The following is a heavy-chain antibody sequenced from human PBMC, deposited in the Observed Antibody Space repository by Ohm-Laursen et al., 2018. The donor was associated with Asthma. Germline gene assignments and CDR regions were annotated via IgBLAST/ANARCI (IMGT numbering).Heavy chain of an antibody. J-gene: IGHJ4*02. CDR3: ARGTYCSSTSCSTDFDY. D-gene: IGHD2-2*01. Sequence: GSLRLSCAASGFAFSSYSMNWVRQAPGKGLEWVSSISSSSSYIYYADSVKGRFTISRDNAKNSLYLQMNSLRAEDTAVYYCARGTYCSSTSCSTDFDYWGQGTLVTVSA. V-gene: IGHV3-21*01. CDR1: GFAFSSYS. CDR2: ISSSSSYI.